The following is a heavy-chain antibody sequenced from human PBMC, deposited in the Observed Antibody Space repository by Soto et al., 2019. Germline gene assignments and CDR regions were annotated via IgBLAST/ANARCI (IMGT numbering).Heavy chain of an antibody. CDR3: AIYNYDFWSGYLNWFDP. CDR2: IYYSGST. CDR1: GGSISSGDYY. J-gene: IGHJ5*02. D-gene: IGHD3-3*01. V-gene: IGHV4-30-4*01. Sequence: SETLSLTCTVSGGSISSGDYYWSWIRQPPGKGLEWIGYIYYSGSTYYNPSLKSRVTISVDTSKNQFSLKLSSVTAADTAVYYCAIYNYDFWSGYLNWFDPWGQGTLVTVSS.